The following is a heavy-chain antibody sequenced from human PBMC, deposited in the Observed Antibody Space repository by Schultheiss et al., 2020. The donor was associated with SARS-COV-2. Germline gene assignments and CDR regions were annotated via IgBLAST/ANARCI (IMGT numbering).Heavy chain of an antibody. CDR1: GGSISSYY. V-gene: IGHV4-4*07. D-gene: IGHD1-7*01. Sequence: SQTLSLTCTVSGGSISSYYWSWIRQPAGKGLEWIGRIYTSGSTYYNPSLKSRVTISVDTSKNQFSLKLSSVTAADTAVYYCARGPRHDGTTLWFDPWGQGTLVTVSS. CDR2: IYTSGST. CDR3: ARGPRHDGTTLWFDP. J-gene: IGHJ5*02.